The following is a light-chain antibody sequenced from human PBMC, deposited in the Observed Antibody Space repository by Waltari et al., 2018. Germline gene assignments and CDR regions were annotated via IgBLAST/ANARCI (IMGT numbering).Light chain of an antibody. V-gene: IGKV3-11*01. CDR1: QSVSLY. J-gene: IGKJ1*01. Sequence: EIVLTHSPATLSLSPGERPTLSCRTSQSVSLYLAWYQQKPGQAPRLLINDASNRATGIPARFSGSGSRKDFTRTISIQEPEDFAVYYCQQRSNWPPTFGQGTKVEIK. CDR2: DAS. CDR3: QQRSNWPPT.